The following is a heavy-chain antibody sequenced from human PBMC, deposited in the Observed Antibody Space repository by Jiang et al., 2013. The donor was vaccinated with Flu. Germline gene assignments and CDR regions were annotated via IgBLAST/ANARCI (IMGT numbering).Heavy chain of an antibody. CDR2: IIPILGIA. CDR3: ASGRDSGSYYYFDY. Sequence: KASGGTFSSYAISWVRQAPGQGLEWMGGIIPILGIANYAQKFQGRVTITADKSTSTAYMELSSLRSEDTAVYYCASGRDSGSYYYFDYWGQGTLVTVSS. V-gene: IGHV1-69*10. CDR1: GGTFSSYA. D-gene: IGHD1-26*01. J-gene: IGHJ4*02.